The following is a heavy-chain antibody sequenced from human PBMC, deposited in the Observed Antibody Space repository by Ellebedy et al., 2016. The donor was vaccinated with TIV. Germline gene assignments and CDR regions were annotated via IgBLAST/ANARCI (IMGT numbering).Heavy chain of an antibody. CDR2: IWYDGSNK. CDR3: ARDHRAAGENWFDP. J-gene: IGHJ5*02. Sequence: GESLKISCAVSGFSFSSYGWHWVRQAPGKGLKWVAAIWYDGSNKYYADSVKGRFTISRENSKNTLYLQMNSLRAEDTAVYYCARDHRAAGENWFDPWGQGTLVTVSS. D-gene: IGHD7-27*01. CDR1: GFSFSSYG. V-gene: IGHV3-33*08.